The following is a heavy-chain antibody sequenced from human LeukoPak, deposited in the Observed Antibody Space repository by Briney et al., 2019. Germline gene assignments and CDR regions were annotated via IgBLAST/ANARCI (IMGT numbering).Heavy chain of an antibody. Sequence: SQTLSLTYALYGGSVSNNSAAYNWIRQSPSGGLEWLGRTYYRSKSYNDYAVSVKSRITINPDTSKNQISLQLNSVTPDDTAVYYCARTSLYDGQPGGDWFDPWGQGILVTVSS. CDR3: ARTSLYDGQPGGDWFDP. V-gene: IGHV6-1*01. D-gene: IGHD2-8*01. CDR2: TYYRSKSYN. CDR1: GGSVSNNSAA. J-gene: IGHJ5*02.